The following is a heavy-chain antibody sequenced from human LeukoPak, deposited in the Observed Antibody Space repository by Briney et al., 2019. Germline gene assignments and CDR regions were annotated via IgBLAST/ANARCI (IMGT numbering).Heavy chain of an antibody. CDR3: ATKAGAVAGDDAFDI. J-gene: IGHJ3*02. CDR2: ISSSSSYI. V-gene: IGHV3-21*01. D-gene: IGHD6-19*01. CDR1: GFTFSSYS. Sequence: GGSLRLSCAASGFTFSSYSMNWVRQAAEKGLGWVSSISSSSSYIYYADSVKGRFTISRDNAKNSLYLQMNSLRAEDTAVYYCATKAGAVAGDDAFDIWGQGTMVTVSS.